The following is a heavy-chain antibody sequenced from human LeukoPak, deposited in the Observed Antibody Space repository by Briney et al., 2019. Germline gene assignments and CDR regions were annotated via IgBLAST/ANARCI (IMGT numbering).Heavy chain of an antibody. J-gene: IGHJ6*03. CDR1: GGSISSYY. CDR2: IYTSGST. CDR3: ARVVRSPVVVITDYYYYMDV. Sequence: PSETLSLTCTVSGGSISSYYWSWIRQPAGKGLEWIGRIYTSGSTNYNPSLKSRVTMSVDTSKNQFSLKLSSVTAADTAVYYCARVVRSPVVVITDYYYYMDVWGKGTTVTVSS. V-gene: IGHV4-4*07. D-gene: IGHD3-22*01.